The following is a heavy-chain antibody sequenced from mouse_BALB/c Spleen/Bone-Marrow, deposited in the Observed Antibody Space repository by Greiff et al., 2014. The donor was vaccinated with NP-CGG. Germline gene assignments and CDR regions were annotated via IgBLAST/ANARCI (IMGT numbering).Heavy chain of an antibody. D-gene: IGHD4-1*01. CDR1: GYTFTSYW. Sequence: VKLVESGAELVKPGASVKLSCKASGYTFTSYWMHWVKQRPGQGLEWIGEINPSNGRTNYNEKFKSKATLTVGKSSSTAYMQLSSLTSEDSAVYYCARDWDEAYYFDYWGQGTTLTVSS. J-gene: IGHJ2*01. CDR2: INPSNGRT. CDR3: ARDWDEAYYFDY. V-gene: IGHV1S81*02.